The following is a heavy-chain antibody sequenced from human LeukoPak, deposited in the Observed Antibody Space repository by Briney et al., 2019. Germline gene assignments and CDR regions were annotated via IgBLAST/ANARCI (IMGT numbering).Heavy chain of an antibody. D-gene: IGHD2-15*01. V-gene: IGHV3-23*01. Sequence: GGSLRLSCAASRFTSSSYAMSWVRQAPGKGLEWVSGISGSGGSTYYADSVKGRFTISRDNSKNTLYLQMNSLRAEDTAIYYCAKGTLGSCSGARCYPFDYWGQGALVTVSS. CDR3: AKGTLGSCSGARCYPFDY. J-gene: IGHJ4*02. CDR2: ISGSGGST. CDR1: RFTSSSYA.